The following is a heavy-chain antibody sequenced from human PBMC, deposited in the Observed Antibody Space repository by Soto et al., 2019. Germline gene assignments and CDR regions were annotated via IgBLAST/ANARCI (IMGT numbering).Heavy chain of an antibody. D-gene: IGHD2-2*02. J-gene: IGHJ6*02. CDR1: GFTFSGYG. CDR2: ISYDGSNK. V-gene: IGHV3-30*18. CDR3: AKDRQYCSXTSCYNHPYYYYYGMDV. Sequence: PGGSLRLSCAASGFTFSGYGMHWVRQAPGKGLEWVAVISYDGSNKYYADSVKGRFTISRDNSKNTLYLQMNSLRAEDTAVYYCAKDRQYCSXTSCYNHPYYYYYGMDVWGQGTTVTVSS.